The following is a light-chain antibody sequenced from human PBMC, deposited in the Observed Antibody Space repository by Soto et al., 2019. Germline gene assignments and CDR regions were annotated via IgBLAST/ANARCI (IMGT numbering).Light chain of an antibody. CDR2: EVT. J-gene: IGLJ3*02. CDR3: SSFTSSNTGV. CDR1: SSDVGSYNR. Sequence: QSVLTQPPSVSGSPGQSVTISCTGTSSDVGSYNRVSWYQQPPGTAPKLMIYEVTNRPSGVPDRFFGSKSGTTASLTISGLQAEDEADYYCSSFTSSNTGVFGGGTKLTVL. V-gene: IGLV2-18*02.